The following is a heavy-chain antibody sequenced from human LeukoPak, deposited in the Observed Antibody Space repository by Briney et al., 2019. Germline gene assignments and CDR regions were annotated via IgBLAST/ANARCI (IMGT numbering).Heavy chain of an antibody. V-gene: IGHV3-43D*04. CDR3: AKDMGTGIAAAARFDP. Sequence: GGSLRLSCAASGYTFTDYSMHWVRQAPGKGLEWVSLISWDGGSTYYADSVKGRFTISRDTSKNSLYVQMNSLRAEVTGLYYCAKDMGTGIAAAARFDPWGQGTLVTISS. D-gene: IGHD6-13*01. J-gene: IGHJ5*02. CDR1: GYTFTDYS. CDR2: ISWDGGST.